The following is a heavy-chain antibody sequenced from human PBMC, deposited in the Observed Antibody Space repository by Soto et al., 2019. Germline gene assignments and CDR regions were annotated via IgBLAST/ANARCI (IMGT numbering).Heavy chain of an antibody. CDR3: ARFPIVVVVAAPY. CDR2: IFYSGST. V-gene: IGHV4-39*01. J-gene: IGHJ4*02. Sequence: SETLSLTCTVSGGSISSSSYYWGWIRQPPGKGLEWIGSIFYSGSTYYNPSLKSRVTISVDTSKNQFSLKLSSVTAADTAVYYCARFPIVVVVAAPYWGQGTLVTVSS. D-gene: IGHD2-15*01. CDR1: GGSISSSSYY.